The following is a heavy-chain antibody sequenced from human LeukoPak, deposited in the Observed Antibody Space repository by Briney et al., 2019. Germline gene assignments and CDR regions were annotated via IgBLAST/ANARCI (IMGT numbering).Heavy chain of an antibody. CDR2: INHSGST. CDR1: GGSFSGYY. D-gene: IGHD7-27*01. Sequence: PSETLSLTCAVYGGSFSGYYWSWIRQPPGKGLEWIGEINHSGSTNYNPSLKSRVTISADTSKNQFSLKLSSVTAADTAVYYCARVNWGNFDYWGQGTLVTVSS. J-gene: IGHJ4*02. V-gene: IGHV4-34*01. CDR3: ARVNWGNFDY.